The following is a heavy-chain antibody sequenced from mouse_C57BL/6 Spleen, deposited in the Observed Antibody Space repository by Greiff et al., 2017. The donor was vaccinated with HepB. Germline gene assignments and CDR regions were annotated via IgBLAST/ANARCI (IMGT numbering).Heavy chain of an antibody. CDR1: GYAFSSYW. J-gene: IGHJ2*01. Sequence: VQLQQSGAELVKPGASVKISCKASGYAFSSYWMNWVKQRPGKGLEWIGQIYPGDGDTNYNGKFKGKATLTADKSSSTAYMQLSSLTSEDSAVYFCARSYYYGSSYVFDYWGQGTTLTVSS. D-gene: IGHD1-1*01. CDR3: ARSYYYGSSYVFDY. V-gene: IGHV1-80*01. CDR2: IYPGDGDT.